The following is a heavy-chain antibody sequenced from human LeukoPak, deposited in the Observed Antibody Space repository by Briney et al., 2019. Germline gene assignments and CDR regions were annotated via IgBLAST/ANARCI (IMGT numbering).Heavy chain of an antibody. Sequence: GGSLRLSCAASGFTVNSNYWSWVRQAPGKGLEWVSVIYSGGTTYYADSVKGRFTFSRDNSKNMLHLQMNSLRAEDTAVYYCAREGNRKEPGPLYYFDYWGQGTLVTVSS. D-gene: IGHD1-14*01. CDR3: AREGNRKEPGPLYYFDY. V-gene: IGHV3-53*01. CDR2: IYSGGTT. J-gene: IGHJ4*02. CDR1: GFTVNSNY.